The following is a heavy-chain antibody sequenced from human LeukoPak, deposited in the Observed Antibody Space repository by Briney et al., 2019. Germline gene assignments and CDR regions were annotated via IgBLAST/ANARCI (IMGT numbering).Heavy chain of an antibody. Sequence: ASVKVSCKASGYTFTGYYMHWVRQAPGQGLEWMGWINPNSGGTNYAQKFQGRVTMTRDTSISTAYMELSRLRSDDTAVYYCARGGYCTNGVCYSHYYYGMDVWGQGTLVTVSS. CDR2: INPNSGGT. D-gene: IGHD2-8*01. V-gene: IGHV1-2*02. CDR1: GYTFTGYY. J-gene: IGHJ6*02. CDR3: ARGGYCTNGVCYSHYYYGMDV.